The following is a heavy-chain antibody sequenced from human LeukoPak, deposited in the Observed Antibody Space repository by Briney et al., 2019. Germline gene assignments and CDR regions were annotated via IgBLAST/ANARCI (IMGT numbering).Heavy chain of an antibody. V-gene: IGHV3-30*18. Sequence: GGSVRLSCAASGFTFSSYGMHWVRQAPGKGLEWVAVISYDGSNKYYADSVKGRFTISRDNSKNTLYLQMNSLRAEDTAVYYCAKDHSSSWYGPLDYWGQGTLVTVSS. J-gene: IGHJ4*02. CDR1: GFTFSSYG. CDR2: ISYDGSNK. D-gene: IGHD6-13*01. CDR3: AKDHSSSWYGPLDY.